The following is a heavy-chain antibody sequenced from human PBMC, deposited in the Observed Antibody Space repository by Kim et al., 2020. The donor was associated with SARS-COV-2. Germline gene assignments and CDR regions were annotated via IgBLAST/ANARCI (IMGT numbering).Heavy chain of an antibody. J-gene: IGHJ4*02. D-gene: IGHD2-2*01. CDR3: ARGRWGVVPYFDY. V-gene: IGHV1-8*01. Sequence: YTQNFQGSVTMPRDTSITTAFMELSSLTSEDTAVYYCARGRWGVVPYFDYWGQGTLVTVSS.